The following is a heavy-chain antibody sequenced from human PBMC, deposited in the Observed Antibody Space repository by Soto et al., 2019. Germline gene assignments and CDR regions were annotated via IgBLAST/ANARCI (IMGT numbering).Heavy chain of an antibody. D-gene: IGHD6-13*01. CDR2: IYYSGST. J-gene: IGHJ4*02. CDR1: GGSISSYY. V-gene: IGHV4-59*08. Sequence: QVQLQESGPGLVKPSETLSLTCTVSGGSISSYYWSWFRQSPGKGLEWIGYIYYSGSTNYNPSLKSRVTISVYPSKHQFSLKLSSVTAADTAVYYCAMGYSSSFEYWGQGTLVTVSS. CDR3: AMGYSSSFEY.